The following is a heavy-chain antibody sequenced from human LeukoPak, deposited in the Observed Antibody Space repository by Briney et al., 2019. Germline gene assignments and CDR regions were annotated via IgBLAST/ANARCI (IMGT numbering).Heavy chain of an antibody. Sequence: ASVKVSCKASGGTFSSYAISWVRQAPGQGREWMGGIIPIFGTANYAQKSQGRVTITADESTSTAYMELSSLRSEDTAVYYCAREPGAYYYYYGMDVRGQGPRSPSP. CDR1: GGTFSSYA. CDR2: IIPIFGTA. D-gene: IGHD3-10*01. V-gene: IGHV1-69*13. J-gene: IGHJ6*02. CDR3: AREPGAYYYYYGMDV.